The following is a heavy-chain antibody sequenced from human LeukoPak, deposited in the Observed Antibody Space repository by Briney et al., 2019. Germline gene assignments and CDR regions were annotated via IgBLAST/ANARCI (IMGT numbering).Heavy chain of an antibody. D-gene: IGHD3-10*01. CDR1: GYSISSGYY. CDR3: ATVLLWFGEFIPGAFDI. CDR2: IYHSGST. J-gene: IGHJ3*02. V-gene: IGHV4-38-2*01. Sequence: PSETLSLTCAVSGYSISSGYYWGWIRQPPGKGLQWIGGIYHSGSTYYNPSLKSRVTISVDTSKNQFSLKLSSVTAADTAVYYCATVLLWFGEFIPGAFDIWGQGTMVTVSS.